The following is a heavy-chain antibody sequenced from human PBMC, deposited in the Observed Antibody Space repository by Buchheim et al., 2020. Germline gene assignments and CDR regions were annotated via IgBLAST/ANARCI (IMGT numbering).Heavy chain of an antibody. D-gene: IGHD3-3*01. V-gene: IGHV3-11*06. CDR1: GFTFSDYY. CDR3: ARDITIFGVVTPVYYYGMDV. Sequence: QVQLVESGGGLVKSGGSLRLSCAASGFTFSDYYMSWIRQAPGKGLEWVSYISSSSSYTNYADSVKGRFTISSDNAKNSLYLQMNSLRAEDTAVYYCARDITIFGVVTPVYYYGMDVWGQGTT. J-gene: IGHJ6*02. CDR2: ISSSSSYT.